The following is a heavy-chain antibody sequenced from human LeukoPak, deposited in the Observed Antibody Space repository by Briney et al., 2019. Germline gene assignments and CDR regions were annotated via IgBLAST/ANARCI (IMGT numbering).Heavy chain of an antibody. V-gene: IGHV3-11*04. CDR1: GFTFSAYY. J-gene: IGHJ4*02. CDR2: ISSSGSTI. Sequence: GGSLRLSSAAYGFTFSAYYISWISQAPGKGLEWVSYISSSGSTIYYADSVKGRFCISRDNARHSLYLQMNSLRAEDTAVYYCARDGPTYSSGWYHIPFRFDYWGQGTLVTVSS. CDR3: ARDGPTYSSGWYHIPFRFDY. D-gene: IGHD6-19*01.